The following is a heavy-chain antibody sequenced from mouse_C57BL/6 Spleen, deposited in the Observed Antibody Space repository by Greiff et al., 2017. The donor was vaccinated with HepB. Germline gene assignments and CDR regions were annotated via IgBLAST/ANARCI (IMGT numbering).Heavy chain of an antibody. V-gene: IGHV1-82*01. CDR2: IYPGDGDT. CDR3: AREGLVGWFAY. J-gene: IGHJ3*01. CDR1: GYAFSSSW. D-gene: IGHD3-3*01. Sequence: QVQLKQSGPELVKPGASVKISCKASGYAFSSSWMNWVKQRPGKGLEWIGRIYPGDGDTNYNGKFKGKATLTADKSSSTAYMQLSSLTSEDSAVYFCAREGLVGWFAYWGQGTLVTVSA.